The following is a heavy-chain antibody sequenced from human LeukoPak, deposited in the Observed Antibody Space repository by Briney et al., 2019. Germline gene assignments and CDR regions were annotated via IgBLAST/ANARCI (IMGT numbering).Heavy chain of an antibody. CDR3: ASSSFWIAVAGVYWYFDL. J-gene: IGHJ2*01. Sequence: SVKVSCKASGGTFSSYAISWVRQAPGQGLEWMGGIIPIFGTANYAQKFQGRVTITADESTSTAYMELSSLRSEDTAVYYCASSSFWIAVAGVYWYFDLWGRGTLVTVSS. CDR1: GGTFSSYA. CDR2: IIPIFGTA. V-gene: IGHV1-69*13. D-gene: IGHD6-19*01.